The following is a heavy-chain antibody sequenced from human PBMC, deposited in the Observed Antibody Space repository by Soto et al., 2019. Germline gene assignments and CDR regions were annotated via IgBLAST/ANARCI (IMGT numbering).Heavy chain of an antibody. J-gene: IGHJ3*02. CDR1: GLTFSSYG. Sequence: GGSLRLSCAASGLTFSSYGMHWVRQAPGKGLEWAAVISYDGNNKYYAESVKGRFTISRDTSKNTLYLQMNSLRPEDTAVYYCVADYVATDTFDIWGRGTMVTVSS. V-gene: IGHV3-30*03. CDR2: ISYDGNNK. CDR3: VADYVATDTFDI. D-gene: IGHD3-10*02.